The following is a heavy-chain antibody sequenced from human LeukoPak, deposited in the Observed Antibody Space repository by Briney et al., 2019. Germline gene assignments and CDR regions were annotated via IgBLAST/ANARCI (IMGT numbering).Heavy chain of an antibody. Sequence: ASVKVSCKASGYTFTSYDIHWVRQATGQGLEWMGRMNPNDGNTGDAQKFQGRVTMTRDPSISTAYMELSSLRSEDTGVYFCARALAGTAELDVWGKGTTVTVSS. CDR1: GYTFTSYD. V-gene: IGHV1-8*01. CDR2: MNPNDGNT. CDR3: ARALAGTAELDV. J-gene: IGHJ6*04. D-gene: IGHD1-1*01.